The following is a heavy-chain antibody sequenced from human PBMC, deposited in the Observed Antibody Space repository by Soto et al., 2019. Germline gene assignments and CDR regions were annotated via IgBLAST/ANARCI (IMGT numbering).Heavy chain of an antibody. V-gene: IGHV4-59*01. CDR3: VRAGDIRDLNWFDP. CDR2: IHYSGST. CDR1: GGSMSPYH. J-gene: IGHJ5*02. Sequence: SETLSLTCTISGGSMSPYHWSWVRQPPGKGLEWIGEIHYSGSTKFNPSLRGRVSLSVDTSKNQLSLSLTSATAADTAIYYCVRAGDIRDLNWFDPWGRGIMVTVSS. D-gene: IGHD2-15*01.